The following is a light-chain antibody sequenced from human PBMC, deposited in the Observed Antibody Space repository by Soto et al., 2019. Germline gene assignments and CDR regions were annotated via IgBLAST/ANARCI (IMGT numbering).Light chain of an antibody. J-gene: IGKJ3*01. CDR2: AAS. CDR3: QQYNNWPPIT. V-gene: IGKV3-15*01. CDR1: QSVSGN. Sequence: EIVMTQSPATLSVSPGERATLSCRASQSVSGNLALYQQKPGPAPRLLIYAASTRATGIPARFSGSGSGTEFTLTISSLQSEDFAVYYCQQYNNWPPITFGPGTKVDIK.